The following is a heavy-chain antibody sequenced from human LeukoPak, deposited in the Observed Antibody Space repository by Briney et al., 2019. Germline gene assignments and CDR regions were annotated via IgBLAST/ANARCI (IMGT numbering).Heavy chain of an antibody. Sequence: GGSLRLSCAASGFIFKDFWMIWVRQAPGKGLEWVANIKQDGSEKYYVDSVKGRFTISRDNAKNALYLQMNSLRAEDTAIYYCAKDAQPRSRWFDPWGQGTLVSVSS. J-gene: IGHJ5*02. CDR3: AKDAQPRSRWFDP. D-gene: IGHD1-14*01. CDR2: IKQDGSEK. CDR1: GFIFKDFW. V-gene: IGHV3-7*03.